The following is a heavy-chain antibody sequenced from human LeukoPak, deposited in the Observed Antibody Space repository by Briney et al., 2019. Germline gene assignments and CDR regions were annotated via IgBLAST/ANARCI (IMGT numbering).Heavy chain of an antibody. CDR2: INPNSGST. D-gene: IGHD2-21*01. Sequence: GASVKVSCKASGYIFTGYHMHWVRQAPGQGLEWMGWINPNSGSTNYAQKFQGRVTMTRDTSITIAYMELSRLRSDDTAVYYCATLRSTYYHYVDYWGQGTLVTVSS. J-gene: IGHJ4*02. CDR3: ATLRSTYYHYVDY. V-gene: IGHV1-2*02. CDR1: GYIFTGYH.